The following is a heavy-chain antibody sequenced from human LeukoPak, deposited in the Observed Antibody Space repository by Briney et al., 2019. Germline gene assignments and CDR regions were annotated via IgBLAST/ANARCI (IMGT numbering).Heavy chain of an antibody. J-gene: IGHJ4*02. CDR2: GNA. CDR1: GFTFSDYY. V-gene: IGHV3-53*01. D-gene: IGHD6-19*01. Sequence: GGSLRLSCAASGFTFSDYYMSWVRQAPGKGLEWVGGNAYYADSVKGRFTISRDNSKNTLYLQMNSLRAEDTAVYYCARAVAGLYFDYWGQGTLVTVSS. CDR3: ARAVAGLYFDY.